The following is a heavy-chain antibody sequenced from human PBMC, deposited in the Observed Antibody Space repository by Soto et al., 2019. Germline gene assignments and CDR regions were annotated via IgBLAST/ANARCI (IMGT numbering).Heavy chain of an antibody. CDR3: ARAIVGPTTTGWLDP. J-gene: IGHJ5*02. CDR2: IIPIFGTA. V-gene: IGHV1-69*01. D-gene: IGHD1-26*01. Sequence: SVKVSCKASGGTFSRYAISWVRQAPGQGLEWMGGIIPIFGTANYAQKFQGRVTITADEATSTAYRELSSLRFEDTAVYYCARAIVGPTTTGWLDPWGQGTLVTVSS. CDR1: GGTFSRYA.